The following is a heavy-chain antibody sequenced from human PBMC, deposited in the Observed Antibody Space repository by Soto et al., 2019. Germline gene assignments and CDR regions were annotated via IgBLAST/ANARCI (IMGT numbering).Heavy chain of an antibody. V-gene: IGHV3-21*01. Sequence: GESLKISCAASGFTFSSYSMNWVRQAPGKGLEWVSSISSSSGYIYYADSVKGRFTISRDNAKNSLYLQMNSLRAEDTAVYYCARTSSRYDYYYGMDVWGQGTTVTVSS. D-gene: IGHD2-2*01. CDR3: ARTSSRYDYYYGMDV. CDR2: ISSSSGYI. CDR1: GFTFSSYS. J-gene: IGHJ6*02.